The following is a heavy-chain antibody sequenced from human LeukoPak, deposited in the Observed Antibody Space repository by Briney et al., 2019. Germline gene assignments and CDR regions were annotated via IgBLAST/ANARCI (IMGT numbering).Heavy chain of an antibody. CDR3: ARSQLTREWDVAFDI. CDR2: IIPIFGTA. V-gene: IGHV1-69*13. D-gene: IGHD1-26*01. CDR1: GGTFSSYA. Sequence: SVKVSCKASGGTFSSYAISWVRQAPGQGLGWMGGIIPIFGTANYAQKFQGRVTITADESTSTAYMELSSLRPEDTAVYYCARSQLTREWDVAFDIWGQGTMVTVSS. J-gene: IGHJ3*02.